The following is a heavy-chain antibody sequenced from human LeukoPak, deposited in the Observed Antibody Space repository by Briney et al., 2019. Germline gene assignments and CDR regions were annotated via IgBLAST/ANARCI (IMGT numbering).Heavy chain of an antibody. V-gene: IGHV3-7*03. CDR3: ARDRVDSSGWYQVY. CDR2: IKQDGSEK. J-gene: IGHJ4*02. D-gene: IGHD6-19*01. Sequence: GGSLRLSCAASGFTFSSYWMSWVRQAPGKGLEWVANIKQDGSEKYYVDSVKGRLTISRDNAKDSLYLQMNSLRAEDTAVYYCARDRVDSSGWYQVYWGQGTLVTVSS. CDR1: GFTFSSYW.